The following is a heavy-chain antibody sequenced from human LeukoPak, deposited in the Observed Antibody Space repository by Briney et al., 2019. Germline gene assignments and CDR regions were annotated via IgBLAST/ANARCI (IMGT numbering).Heavy chain of an antibody. CDR1: GFSFSNSD. CDR2: IGAGADT. CDR3: ARDLNWETY. J-gene: IGHJ4*02. V-gene: IGHV3-13*01. D-gene: IGHD7-27*01. Sequence: PGGSLRLSCAASGFSFSNSDMHWVRQATGKGLEWVSAIGAGADTYYPDSVKGRFTISRDNAKNSLYLQMNSLRVEDTAVYYCARDLNWETYWGQGTLVSVSS.